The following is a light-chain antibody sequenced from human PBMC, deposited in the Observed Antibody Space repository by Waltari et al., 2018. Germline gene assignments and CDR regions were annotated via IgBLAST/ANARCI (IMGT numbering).Light chain of an antibody. CDR2: EVS. CDR1: SSDVGAYKY. J-gene: IGLJ2*01. V-gene: IGLV2-8*01. Sequence: QSALTQPPSASGSPGQSVTISCTGTSSDVGAYKYVSWYPQHPGKAPKLVIYEVSKRASGVPVRFSGSMSSNTASLTVSGLQAEDEADYYCAAREASKVFGGGTKLTVL. CDR3: AAREASKV.